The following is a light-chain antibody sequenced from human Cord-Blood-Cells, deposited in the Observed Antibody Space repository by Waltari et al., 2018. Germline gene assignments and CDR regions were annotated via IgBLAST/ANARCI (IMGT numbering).Light chain of an antibody. CDR3: CSYAGSYTLV. J-gene: IGLJ2*01. CDR1: SSDVGGYNY. CDR2: DVS. V-gene: IGLV2-11*01. Sequence: QSALTQPRSVSGSPGQSVTISCTGTSSDVGGYNYASWYQQHPGQAPKLMIYDVSKRPSGVPDRFSGSKSGNTASLTISGLQAEDEADYYCCSYAGSYTLVFGGGTKLTVL.